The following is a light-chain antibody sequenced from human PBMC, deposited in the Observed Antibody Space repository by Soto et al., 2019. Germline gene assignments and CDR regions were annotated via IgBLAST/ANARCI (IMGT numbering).Light chain of an antibody. CDR3: QQYNNWPIT. CDR2: GAS. Sequence: EIVMTQSPATLSVSPGERATLSCRASQSVSSNLAWYQQKPGPAPRLLIYGASTRATGIPARFSGSGSGTEFTLTISSLQSEDFAVYYCQQYNNWPITFGQGTRLELK. V-gene: IGKV3-15*01. CDR1: QSVSSN. J-gene: IGKJ5*01.